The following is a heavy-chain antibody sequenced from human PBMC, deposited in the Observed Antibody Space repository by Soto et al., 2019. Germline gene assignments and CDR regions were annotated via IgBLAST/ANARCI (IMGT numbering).Heavy chain of an antibody. CDR1: GGSFSGYY. CDR2: INHSGST. V-gene: IGHV4-34*01. Sequence: SETLSLTCAVYGGSFSGYYWSWIRQPPGKGLEWIGEINHSGSTNYNPSLKSRVTISVDTSKNQFSLKLSSVTAADTAVYYCARGAGSTSLSSYYYMDVWGKGTTVTVSS. J-gene: IGHJ6*03. CDR3: ARGAGSTSLSSYYYMDV. D-gene: IGHD2-2*01.